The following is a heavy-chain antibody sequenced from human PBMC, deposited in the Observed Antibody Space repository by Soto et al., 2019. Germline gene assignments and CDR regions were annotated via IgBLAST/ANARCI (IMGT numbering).Heavy chain of an antibody. D-gene: IGHD2-15*01. CDR2: ISRSVSTI. Sequence: LRLSCAASGFTFSSYDMNWVRQAPGKGLEWVSYISRSVSTIYYADSVKGRFTISRDNAKNSLYLQMNGLRAEDTAVYYCVRGSQKGYYYGMDVWGQGTTVTVSS. J-gene: IGHJ6*02. CDR3: VRGSQKGYYYGMDV. CDR1: GFTFSSYD. V-gene: IGHV3-48*03.